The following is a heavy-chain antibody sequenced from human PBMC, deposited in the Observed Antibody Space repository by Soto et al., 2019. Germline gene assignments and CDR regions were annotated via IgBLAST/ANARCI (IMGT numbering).Heavy chain of an antibody. J-gene: IGHJ4*02. CDR1: GFTFHNYW. V-gene: IGHV3-7*01. Sequence: LRLSCAASGFTFHNYWMGWVRQTPDKGLERVANIKPDGSDKYYVDSVKGRFTISRDNAKNSLYLQMNSLRAEDTAVYYCARENYFDYWCQGSLVTVFS. CDR2: IKPDGSDK. CDR3: ARENYFDY.